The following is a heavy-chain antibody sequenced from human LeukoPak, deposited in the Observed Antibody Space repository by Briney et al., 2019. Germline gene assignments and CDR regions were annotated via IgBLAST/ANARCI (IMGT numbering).Heavy chain of an antibody. D-gene: IGHD2-8*02. CDR2: IYPGDSDI. J-gene: IGHJ4*02. Sequence: GESLKISCKGSGYSFTSYLIGWVRQMPGKGLEWMGLIYPGDSDIRYSPSFQGQVTISADRSISTAYLQWSSLKASDTALYYCARADLPQYWFNYWGQGTLVTVS. CDR1: GYSFTSYL. CDR3: ARADLPQYWFNY. V-gene: IGHV5-51*01.